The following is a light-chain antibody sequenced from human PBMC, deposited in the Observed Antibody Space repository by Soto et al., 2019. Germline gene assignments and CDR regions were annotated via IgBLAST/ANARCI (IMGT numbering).Light chain of an antibody. CDR3: QQLYTLPFT. CDR2: AAS. CDR1: QGIRND. V-gene: IGKV1-6*01. Sequence: AIQMTQSPSSLSASVGDRFAITFRASQGIRNDLGWYQQKPGKAPKLLIYAASSLQSGVPSRFSGSGSGTDFTLTISSLQPEDFAAYHCQQLYTLPFTFGQGTRLEI. J-gene: IGKJ5*01.